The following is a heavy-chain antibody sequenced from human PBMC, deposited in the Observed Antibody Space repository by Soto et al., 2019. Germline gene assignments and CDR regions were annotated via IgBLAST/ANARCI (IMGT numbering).Heavy chain of an antibody. CDR1: GFTFSSYS. CDR2: ISSSSSYI. Sequence: EVQLVESGGGLVKPGGSLRLSCAASGFTFSSYSMNWVRQAPGKGLEWVSSISSSSSYIYYADSVKGRFTISGDNAKNALYLQMNSLRAEDTAVYYCARDQPGYGYGYVLGYWGQGTLVTVSS. D-gene: IGHD5-18*01. J-gene: IGHJ4*02. V-gene: IGHV3-21*01. CDR3: ARDQPGYGYGYVLGY.